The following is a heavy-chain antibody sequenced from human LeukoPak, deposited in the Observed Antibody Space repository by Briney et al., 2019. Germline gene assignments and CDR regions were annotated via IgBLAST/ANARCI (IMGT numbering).Heavy chain of an antibody. CDR3: ARDRPRYCSSTSCYPPRFDY. CDR2: ISAYNGNT. J-gene: IGHJ4*02. V-gene: IGHV1-18*01. D-gene: IGHD2-2*01. CDR1: GYTFTSYG. Sequence: ASVKVSCKASGYTFTSYGISWVRQAPGQGLEWMGWISAYNGNTNYAQKLQGRVTMTTDTSTSTAYMKLRSLRSDDTAVYYCARDRPRYCSSTSCYPPRFDYWGQGTLVTVSS.